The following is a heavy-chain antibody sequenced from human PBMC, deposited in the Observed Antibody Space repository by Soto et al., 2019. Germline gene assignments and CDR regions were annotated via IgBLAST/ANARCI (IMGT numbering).Heavy chain of an antibody. Sequence: PSETLSLTCAVSGYSLISGYYCGWIRQPPGKGLEWIESIYHSGDTYYNPSLKSRVTISVDTSKNHFSLKLTSVTAADTAVYYCARARIVVAGTIVDYWGQGTLVTVSS. CDR2: IYHSGDT. CDR3: ARARIVVAGTIVDY. V-gene: IGHV4-38-2*01. D-gene: IGHD6-19*01. J-gene: IGHJ4*02. CDR1: GYSLISGYY.